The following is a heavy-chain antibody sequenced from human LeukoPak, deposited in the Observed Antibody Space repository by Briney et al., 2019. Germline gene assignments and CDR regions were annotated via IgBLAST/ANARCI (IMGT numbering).Heavy chain of an antibody. CDR3: ARDLSGWYVGGFQH. CDR2: IIPIFGTA. D-gene: IGHD6-19*01. Sequence: ASVKVSCKSSGYTFTSYGISWVRQAPGQGLEWMGGIIPIFGTANYAQKFQGRVTITTDESTSTAYMELSSLRSEDTAVYYCARDLSGWYVGGFQHWGQGTLVTVSS. J-gene: IGHJ1*01. V-gene: IGHV1-69*05. CDR1: GYTFTSYG.